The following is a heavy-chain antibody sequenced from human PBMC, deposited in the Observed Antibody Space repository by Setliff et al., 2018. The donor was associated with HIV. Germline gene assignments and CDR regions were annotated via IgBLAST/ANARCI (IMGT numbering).Heavy chain of an antibody. CDR1: GYPLSELS. D-gene: IGHD2-2*01. CDR2: SDAEDGES. CDR3: ATVQLGDWSFDS. J-gene: IGHJ4*02. V-gene: IGHV1-24*01. Sequence: ASVMVSCKVSGYPLSELSIHWVRQAPGKGLEWMGGSDAEDGESVYAQKFQDRVTMTEDRSTDTAYMELSSLRSEDTAVYYCATVQLGDWSFDSWGQGTLVTVSS.